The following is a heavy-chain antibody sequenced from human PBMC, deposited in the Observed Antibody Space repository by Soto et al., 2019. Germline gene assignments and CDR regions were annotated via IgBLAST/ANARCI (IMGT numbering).Heavy chain of an antibody. D-gene: IGHD1-1*01. V-gene: IGHV1-18*01. CDR3: ARWRYGDY. Sequence: QVHLVQSGAEVKKPGASVKVSCKGSGYTFTSYVITCVRQAPGQGLEWMGWISAHHGNKDYAQRLQGRVTVTRDTSTSTAYMERRGLSSDDAAVSYCARWRYGDYWGQGALVTVSA. CDR2: ISAHHGNK. J-gene: IGHJ4*02. CDR1: GYTFTSYV.